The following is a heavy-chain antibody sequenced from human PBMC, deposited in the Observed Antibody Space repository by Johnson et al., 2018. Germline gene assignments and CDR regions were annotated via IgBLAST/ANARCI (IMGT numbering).Heavy chain of an antibody. CDR1: GFTFSSYA. CDR3: ARGGTSDAFDI. CDR2: ISSTGGST. J-gene: IGHJ3*02. Sequence: VQLVESGGGLVQPGGSLRLSCAASGFTFSSYAMHWVRQAPGKGLEYVSAISSTGGSTYYATSVQGRFTISRDNSKNTLYLQMGSLRAEDMAVYYCARGGTSDAFDIWGQGTMVTVSS. V-gene: IGHV3-64*01. D-gene: IGHD1-1*01.